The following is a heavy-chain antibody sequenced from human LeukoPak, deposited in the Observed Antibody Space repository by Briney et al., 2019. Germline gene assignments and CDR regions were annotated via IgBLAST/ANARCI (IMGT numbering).Heavy chain of an antibody. V-gene: IGHV1-69*06. CDR2: IIPIFGTA. Sequence: ASVKVSCKVSGYTLTELSMHWVRQAPGKGLEWMGGIIPIFGTANYAQKFRGRVTITVDKSTRTAYMELSSLRSEDTAVYYCARDNDSRDPPQFDYWGQGTLVTVSS. D-gene: IGHD3-16*01. CDR3: ARDNDSRDPPQFDY. J-gene: IGHJ4*02. CDR1: GYTLTELS.